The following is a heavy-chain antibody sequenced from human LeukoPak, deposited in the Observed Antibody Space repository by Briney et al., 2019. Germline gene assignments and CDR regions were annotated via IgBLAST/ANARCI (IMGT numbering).Heavy chain of an antibody. Sequence: GGSLRLSCAASGFTFSSYWMSWVRQAPGKGLEWVANIKQDGSEKYYVDSVKGRFTISRDNAKNSLYLQMNSLRAEDTAVYYCAGCHDYGDYGSYYYYYMDVWGKGTTVTISS. D-gene: IGHD4-17*01. CDR3: AGCHDYGDYGSYYYYYMDV. CDR2: IKQDGSEK. V-gene: IGHV3-7*01. CDR1: GFTFSSYW. J-gene: IGHJ6*03.